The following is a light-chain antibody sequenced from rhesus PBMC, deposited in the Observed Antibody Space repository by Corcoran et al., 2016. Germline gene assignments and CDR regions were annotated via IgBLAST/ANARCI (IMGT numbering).Light chain of an antibody. Sequence: DIQMTQSPSSLSASVGDRVTITCRASQGISSWLAWYQQKTGKAPKLLIYKASSLQTGVPSRFSGSGSGTEFTLTIRSLQPEDFATYYCQQYNSAPFTFGPGTKRDIK. CDR2: KAS. CDR1: QGISSW. CDR3: QQYNSAPFT. V-gene: IGKV1-21*01. J-gene: IGKJ3*01.